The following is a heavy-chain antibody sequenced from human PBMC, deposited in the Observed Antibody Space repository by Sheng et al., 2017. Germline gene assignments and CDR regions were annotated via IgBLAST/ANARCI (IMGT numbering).Heavy chain of an antibody. CDR3: ARANSTPYFDYYYGMDV. CDR2: IYYSGST. CDR1: GGSVSSGSYY. J-gene: IGHJ6*02. V-gene: IGHV4-61*01. D-gene: IGHD6-13*01. Sequence: QVQLQESGPGLVKPSETLSLTCTVSGGSVSSGSYYWSWIRQPPGKGLEWIGYIYYSGSTNYNPSLKSRVTISVDTSKNQFSLKLSSVTAADTAVYYCARANSTPYFDYYYGMDVWGQGTTVTVSS.